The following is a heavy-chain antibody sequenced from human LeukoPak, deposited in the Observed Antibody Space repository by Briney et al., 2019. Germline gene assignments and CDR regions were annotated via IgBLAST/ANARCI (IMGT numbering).Heavy chain of an antibody. V-gene: IGHV3-7*01. CDR1: GFTFSSYA. CDR3: ARGGAARPDF. J-gene: IGHJ4*02. Sequence: GGSLRLSCAASGFTFSSYAMNWFRQTPGKGLEWVAKIKADGGEKDHVASVKGRFTISRDNAKNSLYLQMNSLRVEDTAVYYCARGGAARPDFWGQGTLVTVSS. D-gene: IGHD6-6*01. CDR2: IKADGGEK.